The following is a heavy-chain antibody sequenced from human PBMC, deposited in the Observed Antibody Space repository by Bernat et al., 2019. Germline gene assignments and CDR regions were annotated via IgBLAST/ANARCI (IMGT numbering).Heavy chain of an antibody. CDR1: GYTFTSYA. CDR3: ASFDYGDYVGPGRPDY. CDR2: INTNTGNP. Sequence: QVQLVQSGAEVKKPGASVKVSCKASGYTFTSYAMNWVRQAPGQGLEWMGWINTNTGNPTYAQGFTGRFVFSLDTSVSTAYLQISSLKAEDTAVYYCASFDYGDYVGPGRPDYWGQGTLVTVSS. J-gene: IGHJ4*02. D-gene: IGHD4-17*01. V-gene: IGHV7-4-1*02.